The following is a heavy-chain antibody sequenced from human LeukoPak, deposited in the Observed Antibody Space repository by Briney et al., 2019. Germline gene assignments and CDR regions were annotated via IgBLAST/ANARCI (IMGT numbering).Heavy chain of an antibody. CDR1: GFTFSSYA. CDR3: SRDCSSTKCPSLGY. V-gene: IGHV3-21*01. D-gene: IGHD2-2*01. CDR2: ISDSGGYI. J-gene: IGHJ4*02. Sequence: GGSLRLSCAASGFTFSSYAMSWVRQAPGKGLEWVSTISDSGGYIYYADSVKGRFTISRDNAKNSLYLQMNSLRAEDTAVYYCSRDCSSTKCPSLGYWGQGTLVTVSS.